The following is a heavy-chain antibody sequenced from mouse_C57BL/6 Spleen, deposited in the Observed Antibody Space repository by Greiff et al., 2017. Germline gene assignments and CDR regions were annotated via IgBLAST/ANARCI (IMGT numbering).Heavy chain of an antibody. J-gene: IGHJ3*01. CDR1: GYTFTSYW. V-gene: IGHV1-69*01. D-gene: IGHD2-2*01. Sequence: VQLQQPGAELVMPGASVKLSCKASGYTFTSYWMHWVKQRPGQGLEWIGEIDPSDSYTNYNQKFKGKSTLTVDKSSSTAYMQLSSLTSEDSAVYYCASGYDVGFAYWGQGTLVTVSA. CDR2: IDPSDSYT. CDR3: ASGYDVGFAY.